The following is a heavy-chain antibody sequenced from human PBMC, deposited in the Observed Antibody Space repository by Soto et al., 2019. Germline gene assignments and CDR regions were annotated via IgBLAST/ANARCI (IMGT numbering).Heavy chain of an antibody. D-gene: IGHD6-19*01. CDR1: GYTFTSYG. J-gene: IGHJ5*02. CDR2: ISAYNGVT. V-gene: IGHV1-18*01. CDR3: ARHLLGGYTRVWYKDNWFYP. Sequence: QVQLVQSGAEVKKPGASVKVSCKGSGYTFTSYGISWVRQAPGEGREWMGWISAYNGVTDYAQKFQGRLSMSTETSTTTAYMELRSLSSDDTAVYFCARHLLGGYTRVWYKDNWFYPWGQGTLVTVSS.